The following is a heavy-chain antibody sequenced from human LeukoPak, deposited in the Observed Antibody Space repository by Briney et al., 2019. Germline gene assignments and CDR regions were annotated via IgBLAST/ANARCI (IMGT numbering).Heavy chain of an antibody. J-gene: IGHJ3*02. CDR1: GDSISSYY. CDR2: IYTSRIT. Sequence: PSETLSLTCTVSGDSISSYYWNWIRQPAGKGLEWIGRIYTSRITNYNPSLKSRVTISVDTSKNQFSLKLSSVTAADTAVYYCASPYYGSGSYLDAFDIWGQGTMVTVSS. V-gene: IGHV4-4*07. D-gene: IGHD3-10*01. CDR3: ASPYYGSGSYLDAFDI.